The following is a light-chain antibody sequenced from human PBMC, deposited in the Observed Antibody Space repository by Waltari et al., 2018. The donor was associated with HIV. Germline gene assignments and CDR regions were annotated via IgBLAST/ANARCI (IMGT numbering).Light chain of an antibody. CDR1: SSHSTYV. CDR2: VNRDGSH. Sequence: QVVLTQSPSASASLGASVKLTCTLRSSHSTYVIDWHPEQPEKGPRYLMNVNRDGSHSRGDVIPDRFSGASSGTGRYLTISGLQSEDEADYYCQTWGKGIRVFCGGTRLTVL. V-gene: IGLV4-69*01. J-gene: IGLJ3*02. CDR3: QTWGKGIRV.